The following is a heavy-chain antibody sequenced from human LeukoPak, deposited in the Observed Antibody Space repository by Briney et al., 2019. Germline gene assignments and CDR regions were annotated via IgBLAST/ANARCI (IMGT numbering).Heavy chain of an antibody. Sequence: GGSLRLSGAASGFTFSSYAMSWVRQAPGKGLEWASAISGSGGSTYYADSVKGRFTISRDNSKNTLYLQMNSLRAEDTAVYYCAKGYIDYFDYWGQGTLVTVSS. CDR1: GFTFSSYA. V-gene: IGHV3-23*01. CDR3: AKGYIDYFDY. CDR2: ISGSGGST. D-gene: IGHD1-14*01. J-gene: IGHJ4*02.